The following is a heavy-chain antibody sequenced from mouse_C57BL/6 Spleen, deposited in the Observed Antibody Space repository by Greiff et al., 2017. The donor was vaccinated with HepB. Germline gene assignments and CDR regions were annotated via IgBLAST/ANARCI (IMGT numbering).Heavy chain of an antibody. CDR2: INPSNGGT. Sequence: QVQLQQPGTELVKPGASVKLSCKASGYTFTSYWMHWVKQRPGQGLEWIGNINPSNGGTNYNEKFKSKATLTVDKASSTAYMQLSSLTSEDSAVYYCARIWWVLRGAMDYWGQGTSVTVSS. J-gene: IGHJ4*01. D-gene: IGHD2-3*01. V-gene: IGHV1-53*01. CDR1: GYTFTSYW. CDR3: ARIWWVLRGAMDY.